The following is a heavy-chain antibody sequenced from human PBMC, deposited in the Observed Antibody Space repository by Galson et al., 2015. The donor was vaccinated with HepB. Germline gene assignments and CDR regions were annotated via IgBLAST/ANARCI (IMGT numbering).Heavy chain of an antibody. D-gene: IGHD2-15*01. V-gene: IGHV7-4-1*02. CDR2: INTKTGNP. Sequence: SVKVSCKASGYTFSNYAMNWVRQAPGQGLEWMGWINTKTGNPTYAQGFTGRFVFSLDTSVSTAYLQISSLKAEDTAVYYCARVPTGVAAVFTWYFDLWGRGTLVTVSS. J-gene: IGHJ2*01. CDR1: GYTFSNYA. CDR3: ARVPTGVAAVFTWYFDL.